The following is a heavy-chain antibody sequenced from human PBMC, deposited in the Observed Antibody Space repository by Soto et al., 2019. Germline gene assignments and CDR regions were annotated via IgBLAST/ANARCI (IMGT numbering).Heavy chain of an antibody. CDR2: INSDGSST. V-gene: IGHV3-74*01. CDR3: ARVGDSGYDSGSEYSYGMAV. J-gene: IGHJ6*02. D-gene: IGHD5-12*01. Sequence: GGSLRLSCAASGFTLSSYWMHWVRQAPGKGLVWVSRINSDGSSTSYADSVKGRFTISRDNAKNTLYLQMNSLRAEDTAVYYCARVGDSGYDSGSEYSYGMAVWGQGTTVIVSS. CDR1: GFTLSSYW.